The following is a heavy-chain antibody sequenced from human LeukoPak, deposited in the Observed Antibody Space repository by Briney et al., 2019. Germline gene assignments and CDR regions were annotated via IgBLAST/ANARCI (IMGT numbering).Heavy chain of an antibody. CDR2: INHSGST. CDR3: AQGPPPGATAYGVVDN. D-gene: IGHD3-10*01. J-gene: IGHJ4*02. V-gene: IGHV4-34*01. Sequence: PSETLSLTCAVYGGSFSGYYWSWIRQPPGKGLEWIGEINHSGSTNYNPSLKSRVTISVDTSKNQFSLKLSSVTAADTAVYYCAQGPPPGATAYGVVDNWGQGTLVTVSS. CDR1: GGSFSGYY.